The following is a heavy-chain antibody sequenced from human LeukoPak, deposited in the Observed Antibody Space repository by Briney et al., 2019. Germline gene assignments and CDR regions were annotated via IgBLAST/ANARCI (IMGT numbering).Heavy chain of an antibody. J-gene: IGHJ6*02. CDR1: GGTSSSYA. V-gene: IGHV1-69*13. CDR3: ARVEDIVVVPAAMPGYYYYGMDV. D-gene: IGHD2-2*01. Sequence: SVKVSCKASGGTSSSYAISWVRQAPGQGLEWMGGIIPIFGTANYAQKFQGRVTITADESTSTAYMELSSLRSEDTAVYYCARVEDIVVVPAAMPGYYYYGMDVWGQGTTVTVSS. CDR2: IIPIFGTA.